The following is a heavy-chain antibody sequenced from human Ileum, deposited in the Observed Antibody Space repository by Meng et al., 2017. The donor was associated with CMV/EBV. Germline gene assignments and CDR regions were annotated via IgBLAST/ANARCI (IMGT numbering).Heavy chain of an antibody. CDR2: ISYDGSNK. V-gene: IGHV3-30*04. J-gene: IGHJ4*02. Sequence: YAMHWGRQATGKGLEWVAVISYDGSNKYYADSVKGRFTISRDNSKNTLYLQMNSLRAEDTAVYYCARESGSHLYYYDSSGYYYFDYWGQGT. CDR1: YA. CDR3: ARESGSHLYYYDSSGYYYFDY. D-gene: IGHD3-22*01.